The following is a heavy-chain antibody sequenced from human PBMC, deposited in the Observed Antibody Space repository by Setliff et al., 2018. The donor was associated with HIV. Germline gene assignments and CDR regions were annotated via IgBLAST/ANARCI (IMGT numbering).Heavy chain of an antibody. CDR2: IKEDGSEK. CDR1: GFSFSSYW. CDR3: ARVADGYNSYFDY. D-gene: IGHD5-18*01. V-gene: IGHV3-7*01. Sequence: LRLSCAASGFSFSSYWMSWVRQAPGKGLEWVANIKEDGSEKYYVDSVRGRFTISRDNAKNSLYLQMHSLRAEDTAVYYCARVADGYNSYFDYWGQGTVVTVSS. J-gene: IGHJ4*02.